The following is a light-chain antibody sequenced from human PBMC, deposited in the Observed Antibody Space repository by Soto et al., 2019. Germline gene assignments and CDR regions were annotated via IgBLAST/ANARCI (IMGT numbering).Light chain of an antibody. CDR2: DAS. CDR1: QSVSSY. Sequence: EIVLTQSPATLSLSPGERATLSCRASQSVSSYLAWYQQKPGQAPRLLIYDASNRATGIPARFSGSGSGTDFPLTISSLEPYDFAVYYCQQRSNWPQLTFGGGTKVDIK. V-gene: IGKV3-11*01. J-gene: IGKJ4*01. CDR3: QQRSNWPQLT.